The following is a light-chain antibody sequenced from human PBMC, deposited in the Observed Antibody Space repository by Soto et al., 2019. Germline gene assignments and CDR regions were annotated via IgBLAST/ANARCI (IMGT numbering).Light chain of an antibody. Sequence: DIQMTQSPSSLSASVGDRVTITCRASQSISWYLNWYQQKPGKAPKLLIYAASSLQSGVPSRFSRSGSGTDFTLTISSLQPEDFATYYCQQSYSTPQNTFGQGTKLEIK. J-gene: IGKJ2*01. V-gene: IGKV1-39*01. CDR1: QSISWY. CDR3: QQSYSTPQNT. CDR2: AAS.